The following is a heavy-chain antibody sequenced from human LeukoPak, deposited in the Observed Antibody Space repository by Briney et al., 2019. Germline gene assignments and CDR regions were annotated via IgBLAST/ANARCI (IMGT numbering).Heavy chain of an antibody. J-gene: IGHJ4*02. Sequence: PSETLSLTCTVSGGSISSYYWSWIRQPPGKGLEWIGYIYYSGSTYYNPSLRSRVTMSVDTSKNQFSLKLSSVTAADTAVYYCARDEYYYGSGSYYNPRYFDYWGQGTLVTVSS. D-gene: IGHD3-10*01. CDR2: IYYSGST. V-gene: IGHV4-59*12. CDR3: ARDEYYYGSGSYYNPRYFDY. CDR1: GGSISSYY.